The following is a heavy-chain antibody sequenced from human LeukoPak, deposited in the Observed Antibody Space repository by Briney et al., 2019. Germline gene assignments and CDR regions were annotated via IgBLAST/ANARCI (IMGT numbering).Heavy chain of an antibody. J-gene: IGHJ4*02. Sequence: SETLSLTCAVSGYSISSGYYWGWIRRPPGKGLEWIGSIYHSGSTYYNPSLKSRVTISVDTSKNQFSLKLSSVTAADTAVYYCARDRSHYGSGSSKTDYWGQGTLVTVSS. CDR3: ARDRSHYGSGSSKTDY. V-gene: IGHV4-38-2*02. CDR2: IYHSGST. CDR1: GYSISSGYY. D-gene: IGHD3-10*01.